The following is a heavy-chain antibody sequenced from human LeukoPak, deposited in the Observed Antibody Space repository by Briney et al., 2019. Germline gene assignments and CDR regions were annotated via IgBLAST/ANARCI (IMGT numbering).Heavy chain of an antibody. CDR1: GVTFSIDA. V-gene: IGHV3-23*01. CDR2: ISGSGGST. Sequence: GGSLRLSCAASGVTFSIDAMSWGRQAPGKGVEWGSAISGSGGSTYYADSVKSRFTISRDNSKNTLYLQMNSLRAEDTAVYYCAKDGGGLLWFGELLEKVFFDYWGQGTLVTVSS. D-gene: IGHD3-10*01. J-gene: IGHJ4*02. CDR3: AKDGGGLLWFGELLEKVFFDY.